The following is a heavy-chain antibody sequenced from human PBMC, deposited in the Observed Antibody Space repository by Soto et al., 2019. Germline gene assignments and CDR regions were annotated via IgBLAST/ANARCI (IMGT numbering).Heavy chain of an antibody. CDR2: ISINSNYR. J-gene: IGHJ4*02. V-gene: IGHV3-11*06. D-gene: IGHD2-21*01. CDR1: GFSLSDFY. CDR3: VRGGGGGQFDS. Sequence: QIQLVESGGGLVKPGGSLRLSCAASGFSLSDFYMSWIRQAPGKGLAWVSYISINSNYREYADSVKGRHTISRDNAKNSLYLQMNSLRCGDTAVYYCVRGGGGGQFDSCGQGTLVSVSS.